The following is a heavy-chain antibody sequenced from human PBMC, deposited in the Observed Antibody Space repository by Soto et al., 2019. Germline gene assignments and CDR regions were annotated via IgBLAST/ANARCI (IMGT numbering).Heavy chain of an antibody. CDR2: IIPIFGTA. D-gene: IGHD3-10*01. J-gene: IGHJ4*02. V-gene: IGHV1-69*13. CDR3: AKDWARVLWFDY. Sequence: SVKVSCKASGGTFSSYAISWVRQAPGRGLEWMGGIIPIFGTANYAQKFQGRVTITADESTSTAYMELSSLRAEDTAVYYCAKDWARVLWFDYWGQGTLVTVSS. CDR1: GGTFSSYA.